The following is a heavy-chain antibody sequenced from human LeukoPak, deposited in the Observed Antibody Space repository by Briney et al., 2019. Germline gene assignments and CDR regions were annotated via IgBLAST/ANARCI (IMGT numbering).Heavy chain of an antibody. D-gene: IGHD2-8*01. Sequence: GGSLRLSRAASGFTFSSYSMNWVRQAPGKGLEWVSSINSRGSGEYYADSVKGRFTISRDNAKNSLYLQMNSLRAEDTAVYYCAREGSIVPHQDLDYWGQGTLVTVSS. J-gene: IGHJ4*02. CDR3: AREGSIVPHQDLDY. CDR1: GFTFSSYS. CDR2: INSRGSGE. V-gene: IGHV3-21*01.